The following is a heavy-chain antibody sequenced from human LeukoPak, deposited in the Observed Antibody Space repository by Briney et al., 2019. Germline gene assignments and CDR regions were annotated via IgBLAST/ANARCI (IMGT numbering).Heavy chain of an antibody. D-gene: IGHD2-15*01. CDR3: ARAYCSGGSCYRAFDY. Sequence: PSETLSLTCTVSGGSISSYYWSWIRQPPGKGLEWTGYIYYSGSTNYNPSLKSRVIISVDTSKNQFSLKLSSVTAADTAVYYCARAYCSGGSCYRAFDYWGQGTLVTVSS. CDR1: GGSISSYY. CDR2: IYYSGST. V-gene: IGHV4-59*01. J-gene: IGHJ4*02.